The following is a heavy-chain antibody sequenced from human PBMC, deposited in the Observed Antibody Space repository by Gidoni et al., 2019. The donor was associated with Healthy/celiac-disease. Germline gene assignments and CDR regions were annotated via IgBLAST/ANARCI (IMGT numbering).Heavy chain of an antibody. V-gene: IGHV3-30*04. CDR3: ARGSTGSSGYAGLCYFDY. CDR1: GFTFSSYA. CDR2: ISYDGSNK. Sequence: QVQLVESGGGVVQPGRSLRLSCEGSGFTFSSYAMHWVRQAHGKVLEWVAVISYDGSNKYYADSVKGRLTISRDKSKNTLYLQMKSLRAEDTAVYYCARGSTGSSGYAGLCYFDYWGQGALVTVSS. J-gene: IGHJ4*02. D-gene: IGHD3-22*01.